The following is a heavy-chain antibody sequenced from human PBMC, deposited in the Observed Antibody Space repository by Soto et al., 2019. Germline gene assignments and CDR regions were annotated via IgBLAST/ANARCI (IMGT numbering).Heavy chain of an antibody. Sequence: GASVKVSCKASGYTFTSYYMHWVRQAPGQGLEWMGIINPSGGSTSYAQKFQGRVTMTRDTSTSTVYMELSSLRSEDTAVYYCARDRRWGYYDSSGYYSYYYYGMDVWGQGTTVTVSS. J-gene: IGHJ6*02. D-gene: IGHD3-22*01. CDR1: GYTFTSYY. V-gene: IGHV1-46*03. CDR2: INPSGGST. CDR3: ARDRRWGYYDSSGYYSYYYYGMDV.